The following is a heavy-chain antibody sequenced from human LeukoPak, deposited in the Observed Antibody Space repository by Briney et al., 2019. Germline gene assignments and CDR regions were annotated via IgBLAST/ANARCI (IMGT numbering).Heavy chain of an antibody. CDR3: ARVPPGGYSSSQGDY. CDR1: GYTFTGYY. CDR2: INPNSGGT. Sequence: PGGSLRLSCAASGYTFTGYYMHWVRQAPGQGLEWMGWINPNSGGTNYAQKFQGRVTMTRDTSISTAYMELSRLRSDDTAVYYCARVPPGGYSSSQGDYWGQGTLVTVSS. J-gene: IGHJ4*02. D-gene: IGHD6-13*01. V-gene: IGHV1-2*02.